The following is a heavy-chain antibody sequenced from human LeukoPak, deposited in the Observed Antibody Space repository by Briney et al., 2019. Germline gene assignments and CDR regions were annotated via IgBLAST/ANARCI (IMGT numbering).Heavy chain of an antibody. J-gene: IGHJ6*02. D-gene: IGHD6-13*01. Sequence: GASVKVSCKASGYTFTGYYMHWVRQAPGQGLEWMGWINPNSGGTNYAQKFQGRVTMTRNTSISTAYMELSSLRSEDTAVYYCARGRLLSASSSWYFMTYYYYYGMDVWGQGTTVTVSS. CDR2: INPNSGGT. CDR1: GYTFTGYY. CDR3: ARGRLLSASSSWYFMTYYYYYGMDV. V-gene: IGHV1-2*02.